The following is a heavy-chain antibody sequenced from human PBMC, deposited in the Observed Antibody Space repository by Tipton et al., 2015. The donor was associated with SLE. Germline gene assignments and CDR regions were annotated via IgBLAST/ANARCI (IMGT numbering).Heavy chain of an antibody. D-gene: IGHD4-17*01. CDR2: IYYSGSS. J-gene: IGHJ4*01. CDR3: ARRVWDYGDSYYFDF. V-gene: IGHV4-39*07. CDR1: GGSISSSSYY. Sequence: TLSLTCTVSGGSISSSSYYWGWIRQPPGKGLEWIGRIYYSGSSYYNPSLKSRVTISVDTARDQFSLRLSSVTAADTAIYYCARRVWDYGDSYYFDFWGHGTLVTVSS.